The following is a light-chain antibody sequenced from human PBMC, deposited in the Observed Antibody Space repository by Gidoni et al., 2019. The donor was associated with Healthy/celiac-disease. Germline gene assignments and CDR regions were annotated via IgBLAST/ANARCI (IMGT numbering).Light chain of an antibody. V-gene: IGKV1-5*01. Sequence: DIQMTQSPSTLSASEGDRVTITCRASQSISNWLAWYQQKPGNAPKLLIDDASRLESGVPSRFRGSGSGKEFTLTISSLPPDDFATYYCQRYNSYSWTFGQGTKVEIK. CDR2: DAS. CDR1: QSISNW. CDR3: QRYNSYSWT. J-gene: IGKJ1*01.